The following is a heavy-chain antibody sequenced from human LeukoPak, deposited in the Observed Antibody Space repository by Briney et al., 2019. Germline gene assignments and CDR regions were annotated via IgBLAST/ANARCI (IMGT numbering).Heavy chain of an antibody. J-gene: IGHJ4*02. D-gene: IGHD4-23*01. Sequence: PSETLSLTCTVSGGSISSSSYYWGWIRQPPGKGLEWIGSIYYSGSTYYNPSLKSRVTISVDTSKNQFSLKLSSVTAADTAVYYCARDFFAEDYGGNSEGFRIDYWGQGTLVTVSS. CDR2: IYYSGST. V-gene: IGHV4-39*07. CDR1: GGSISSSSYY. CDR3: ARDFFAEDYGGNSEGFRIDY.